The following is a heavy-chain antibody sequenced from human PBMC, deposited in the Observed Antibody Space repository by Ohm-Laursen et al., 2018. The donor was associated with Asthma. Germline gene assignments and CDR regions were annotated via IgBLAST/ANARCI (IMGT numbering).Heavy chain of an antibody. CDR1: GFTFRSYA. CDR2: GGSYYDGGLK. CDR3: ARDVMEWYLPAFDF. D-gene: IGHD3-3*01. J-gene: IGHJ4*02. Sequence: SLRLSFTASGFTFRSYAMHWVRQAPGKGLEWVAVGGSYYDGGLKYYADSVNGRFTVSRDDSKNTLYLQMNSLRPDDTAVYYCARDVMEWYLPAFDFWGQGTLVTVSS. V-gene: IGHV3-30-3*01.